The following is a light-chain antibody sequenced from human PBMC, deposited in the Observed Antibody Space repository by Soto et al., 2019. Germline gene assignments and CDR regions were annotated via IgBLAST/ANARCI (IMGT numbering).Light chain of an antibody. J-gene: IGLJ1*01. CDR2: STS. V-gene: IGLV8-61*01. CDR1: SGSVSTANN. CDR3: ALFMGNGIAV. Sequence: QAVVTQASSFSVSPGGTVTLTCGLISGSVSTANNPNWYQQTPGQAPRTLIYSTSTRSSGVPDRFSGSILGNTAALTITWAQADEESDYYCALFMGNGIAVFGTGTKLTVL.